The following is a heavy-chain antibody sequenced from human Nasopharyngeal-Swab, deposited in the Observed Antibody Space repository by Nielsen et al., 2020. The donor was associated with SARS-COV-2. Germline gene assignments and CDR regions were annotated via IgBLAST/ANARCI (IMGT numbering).Heavy chain of an antibody. CDR3: ARGGVRSYWSDP. J-gene: IGHJ5*02. V-gene: IGHV3-21*01. CDR1: GSTFSSYS. Sequence: GESLKISCAASGSTFSSYSMNWVRQAPGKGLEWVSSISSSSSSYIYYADSVKGRFTISRDNAKNSLYLQMNSLRAEDTGVYYCARGGVRSYWSDPWGQGTLVTVSS. CDR2: ISSSSSSYI. D-gene: IGHD3-16*01.